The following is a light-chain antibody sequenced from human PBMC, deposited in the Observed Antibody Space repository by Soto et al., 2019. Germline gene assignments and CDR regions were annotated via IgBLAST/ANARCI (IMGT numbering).Light chain of an antibody. CDR2: AES. J-gene: IGKJ2*01. CDR3: QQSLTIPYT. CDR1: QTISTH. Sequence: DIQMTQSPSSLSASVGDRVTITCRASQTISTHLNWYQQKPGKPPKLLIYAESTLQSGVPSRFSGSGSGTDFTLTINSLQPEDFATYYCQQSLTIPYTFGQGTKLEIK. V-gene: IGKV1-39*01.